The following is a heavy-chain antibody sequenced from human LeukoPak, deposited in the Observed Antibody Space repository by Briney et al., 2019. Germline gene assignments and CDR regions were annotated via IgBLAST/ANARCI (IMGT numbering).Heavy chain of an antibody. V-gene: IGHV3-23*01. D-gene: IGHD2-2*01. CDR2: ISGSGGST. CDR1: GFTFSIYA. Sequence: PGGSLRLSCAASGFTFSIYAMSWVRQAPGKGLEWVSAISGSGGSTYYADSVKGRFTISRDNSKNTLYLQMNSLRAEDMAVYYCAKDQEYQRYFDYWGQGTLVTVSS. J-gene: IGHJ4*02. CDR3: AKDQEYQRYFDY.